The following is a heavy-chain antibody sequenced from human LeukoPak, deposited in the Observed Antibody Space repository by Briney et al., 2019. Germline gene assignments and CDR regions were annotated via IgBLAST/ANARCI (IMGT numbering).Heavy chain of an antibody. J-gene: IGHJ3*02. V-gene: IGHV4-39*01. Sequence: SEPLFLTCTVSGGSISSSSYYWGWIRQPPGKGLEWIGSIYYSGTTYYNPSLKSRVTISVDTSKNQFSLKLSSVTAADTAVYYCARRAVGATFRGAFDIWGQGTMVTVSS. CDR2: IYYSGTT. CDR3: ARRAVGATFRGAFDI. CDR1: GGSISSSSYY. D-gene: IGHD1-26*01.